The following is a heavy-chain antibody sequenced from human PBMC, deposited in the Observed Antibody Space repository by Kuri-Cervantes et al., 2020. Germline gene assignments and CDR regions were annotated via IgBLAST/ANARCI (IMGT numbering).Heavy chain of an antibody. V-gene: IGHV3-13*01. CDR2: IGTAGDT. D-gene: IGHD2-2*01. CDR3: ARGRGVVPAAINFWGAFDI. Sequence: GESLKISCAASGFTFSSYDMHWVRQATGKGLERVSAIGTAGDTYYPGSVKGRFTISRENAKNSLYLQMNSLRAGDTAVYYCARGRGVVPAAINFWGAFDIWSQGTMVTVSS. J-gene: IGHJ3*02. CDR1: GFTFSSYD.